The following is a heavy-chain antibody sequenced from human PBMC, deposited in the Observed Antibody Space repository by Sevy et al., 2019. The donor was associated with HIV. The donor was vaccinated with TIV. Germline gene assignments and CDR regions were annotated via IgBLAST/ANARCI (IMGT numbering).Heavy chain of an antibody. CDR2: ISSSGSTI. Sequence: GGSLRLSCAASGFTFSSFEMTWVRQAPGKGLEWVSYISSSGSTIYYTNSVKSRFTISRDNAKNALYLQMNSLGAEDTAVYYCAKRGGHYDLGMDVWGQGTTVTVSS. D-gene: IGHD3-3*01. J-gene: IGHJ6*02. CDR3: AKRGGHYDLGMDV. V-gene: IGHV3-48*03. CDR1: GFTFSSFE.